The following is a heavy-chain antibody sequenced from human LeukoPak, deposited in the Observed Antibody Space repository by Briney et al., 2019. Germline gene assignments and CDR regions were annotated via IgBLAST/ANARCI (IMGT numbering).Heavy chain of an antibody. V-gene: IGHV1-2*02. CDR2: INPNSGGT. CDR3: ARGLLGYSGTYNF. D-gene: IGHD1-26*01. Sequence: ASVKVSCKASGYTFSDYYMHWLRQAPGQGLEWMGWINPNSGGTNYAQKFQAKVTMTRDTSLSTAYMELSRLSSDDTAVYYCARGLLGYSGTYNFWGQGTLVTVSS. J-gene: IGHJ4*02. CDR1: GYTFSDYY.